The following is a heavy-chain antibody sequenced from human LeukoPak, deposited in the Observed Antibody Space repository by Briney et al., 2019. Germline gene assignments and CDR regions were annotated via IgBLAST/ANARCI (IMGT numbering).Heavy chain of an antibody. CDR3: ARDGEVCSGGSCYPAY. V-gene: IGHV3-66*01. D-gene: IGHD2-15*01. J-gene: IGHJ4*02. Sequence: GGSLRLSCAASGFTVSSNYISWVRQAPGKGLEWVSVIYSGGSTYYADSVKGRFTISRDNSKNTLYLQMNSLRAEDTAVYYCARDGEVCSGGSCYPAYWGQGTLVTVSS. CDR1: GFTVSSNY. CDR2: IYSGGST.